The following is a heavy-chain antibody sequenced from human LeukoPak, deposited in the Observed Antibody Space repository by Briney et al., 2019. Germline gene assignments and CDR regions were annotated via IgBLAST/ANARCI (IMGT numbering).Heavy chain of an antibody. CDR1: GGSISSFD. CDR2: IYFGGST. CDR3: ARRAGDYDILTGYYNPGAFDY. J-gene: IGHJ4*02. D-gene: IGHD3-9*01. Sequence: SETLSLTCTVSGGSISSFDWGWIRQPPGKGLEWIGSIYFGGSTYYNPSLKSRVTISVDTSKNQFSPKLSSVTAADTAVYYCARRAGDYDILTGYYNPGAFDYWGQGTLVTVPS. V-gene: IGHV4-39*01.